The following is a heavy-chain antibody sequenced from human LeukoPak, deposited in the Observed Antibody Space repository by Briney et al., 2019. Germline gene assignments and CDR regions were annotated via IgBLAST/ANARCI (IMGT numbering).Heavy chain of an antibody. CDR1: GGTFSSYA. J-gene: IGHJ4*02. CDR3: ARRIDYYDSSGYQSPTFDY. D-gene: IGHD3-22*01. CDR2: IIPILRTP. V-gene: IGHV1-69*11. Sequence: SVKVSCKASGGTFSSYAISWVRQAPGQGLEWMGRIIPILRTPNYAQKFQGRVTITADESTSTAYMELSSLRSEDTAVYYCARRIDYYDSSGYQSPTFDYWGQGTLVTVSS.